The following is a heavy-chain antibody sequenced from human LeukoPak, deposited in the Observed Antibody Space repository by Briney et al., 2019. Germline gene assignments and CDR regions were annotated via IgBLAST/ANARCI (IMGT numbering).Heavy chain of an antibody. CDR1: GGPIYSYY. CDR3: ARLKFYDSTGYSPGHYMDV. CDR2: LYPGVST. Sequence: SETLSLTCTVSGGPIYSYYWSWIRQTAGKGMEWIGRLYPGVSTNYNPSLKSRVTMSVDTSKNQFALKLSAVTAADTAVYYCARLKFYDSTGYSPGHYMDVWGKGTTVTVSS. V-gene: IGHV4-4*07. J-gene: IGHJ6*03. D-gene: IGHD3-22*01.